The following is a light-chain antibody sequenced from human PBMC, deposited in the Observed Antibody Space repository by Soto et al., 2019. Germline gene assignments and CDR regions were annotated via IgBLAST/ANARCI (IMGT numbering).Light chain of an antibody. CDR2: EVN. CDR3: SSSTTTSTYV. V-gene: IGLV2-14*01. Sequence: QSALTQPASVSGSPGQSITSSCTGTSSDVGGCTCVSWYQHHPGKAPKLMIYEVNNRPSGVSYRFSGSKSGNTASLTISGLQAEDEADYYCSSSTTTSTYVFGTGTKVTVL. J-gene: IGLJ1*01. CDR1: SSDVGGCTC.